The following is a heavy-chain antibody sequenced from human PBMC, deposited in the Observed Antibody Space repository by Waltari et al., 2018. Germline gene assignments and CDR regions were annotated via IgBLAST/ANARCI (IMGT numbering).Heavy chain of an antibody. D-gene: IGHD1-26*01. CDR1: GFTFSDHY. J-gene: IGHJ4*02. CDR2: SRNKAQGYIT. Sequence: EVQLVESGGGLVQPGGSLRLSCAIPGFTFSDHYIDWVRQAPGKGLEWVGRSRNKAQGYITEYAASVKGRFISSRGDSKNSLYLQMDSLKTEDTAMYYCSSRHSGSSDYWGQGTLVTVSS. CDR3: SSRHSGSSDY. V-gene: IGHV3-72*01.